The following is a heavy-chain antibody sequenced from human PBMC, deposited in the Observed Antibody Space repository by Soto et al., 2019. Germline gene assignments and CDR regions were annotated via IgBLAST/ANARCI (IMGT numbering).Heavy chain of an antibody. CDR3: ARTPGVGTEFDY. CDR2: ISSRGSSI. Sequence: GGSLRLSCAAHRFTFCDYPMSWIRQASGKGLEWIAYISSRGSSIYYADSVKGRFTISRDNAKNSLYLQMNSLRAEDTAVYYCARTPGVGTEFDYWGQGT. CDR1: RFTFCDYP. D-gene: IGHD2-8*01. V-gene: IGHV3-11*01. J-gene: IGHJ4*02.